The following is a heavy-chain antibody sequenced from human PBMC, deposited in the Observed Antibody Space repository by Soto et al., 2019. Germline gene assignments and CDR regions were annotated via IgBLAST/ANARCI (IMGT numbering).Heavy chain of an antibody. CDR2: INAGNGNT. Sequence: QVQLVQSGAEVKKPGASVKVSCKASGYTFTSYAMNWVRQAPGQRLEWMGWINAGNGNTKYSQKFQGRVTMTRDTSASPAYMELSSLRSEDTAVYYCARDGSVYYYYYMGVWGKGTTVTVSS. J-gene: IGHJ6*03. V-gene: IGHV1-3*01. CDR1: GYTFTSYA. D-gene: IGHD2-2*03. CDR3: ARDGSVYYYYYMGV.